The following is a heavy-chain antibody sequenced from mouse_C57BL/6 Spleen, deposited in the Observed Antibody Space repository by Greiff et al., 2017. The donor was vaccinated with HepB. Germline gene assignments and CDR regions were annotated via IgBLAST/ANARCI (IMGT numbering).Heavy chain of an antibody. V-gene: IGHV14-4*01. CDR1: GFNIKDDY. CDR3: TKVIRYYYGSTWDWYFDV. CDR2: IDPENGDT. D-gene: IGHD1-1*01. Sequence: EVQLQQSGAELVRPGASVKLSCTASGFNIKDDYMHWVKQRPEQGLEWIGWIDPENGDTEYASKFQGKATITADTSSNTAYLQLSSLTSEDTAVYYCTKVIRYYYGSTWDWYFDVWGTGTTVTVSS. J-gene: IGHJ1*03.